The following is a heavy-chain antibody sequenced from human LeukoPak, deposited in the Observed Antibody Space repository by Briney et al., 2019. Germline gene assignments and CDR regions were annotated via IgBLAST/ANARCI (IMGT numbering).Heavy chain of an antibody. CDR1: GFPFSTYA. J-gene: IGHJ4*02. CDR2: IRGSDGST. CDR3: AKGNYDILTGYYDY. D-gene: IGHD3-9*01. V-gene: IGHV3-23*01. Sequence: GGSLRLSCAASGFPFSTYAMSWVRQAPGKGLEWVSSIRGSDGSTYYADSVKGRFAISRDNFKNTLYLQMNSLRAEDTAVYYCAKGNYDILTGYYDYWGQGTLVTVSS.